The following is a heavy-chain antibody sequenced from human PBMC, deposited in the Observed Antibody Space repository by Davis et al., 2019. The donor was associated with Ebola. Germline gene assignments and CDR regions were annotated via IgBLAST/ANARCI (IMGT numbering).Heavy chain of an antibody. CDR2: IYYSGST. CDR1: GGSISSSSYY. CDR3: ARDRTIVVVPAAISYYYGMDV. J-gene: IGHJ6*02. V-gene: IGHV4-39*07. D-gene: IGHD2-2*01. Sequence: SETLSLTCTVSGGSISSSSYYWGWIRQPPGKGLEWIGSIYYSGSTYYNPSLKSRVTISVDTSKNQFSLKLSSVTAADTAVYYCARDRTIVVVPAAISYYYGMDVWGQGTTVTVSS.